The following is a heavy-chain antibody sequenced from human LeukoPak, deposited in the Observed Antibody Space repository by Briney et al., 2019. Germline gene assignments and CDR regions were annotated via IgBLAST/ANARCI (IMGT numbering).Heavy chain of an antibody. V-gene: IGHV1-18*01. J-gene: IGHJ5*02. Sequence: ASVKVSCKASGYTFTINGISWVRQAPGRGLEWMGWISANSGDTIYAEKFHGRVTLTRDTSTGTAYMELNSLTYDDTAVYYCATDYFAPNWFDPWGQGTLVTVSS. CDR2: ISANSGDT. CDR1: GYTFTING. D-gene: IGHD2/OR15-2a*01. CDR3: ATDYFAPNWFDP.